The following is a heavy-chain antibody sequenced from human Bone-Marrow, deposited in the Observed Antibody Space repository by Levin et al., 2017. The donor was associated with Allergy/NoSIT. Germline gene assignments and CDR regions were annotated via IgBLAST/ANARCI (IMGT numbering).Heavy chain of an antibody. J-gene: IGHJ4*02. CDR1: GFTFSNYW. CDR3: ARSADYDSSPDFDY. CDR2: INSDGSTT. D-gene: IGHD3-22*01. V-gene: IGHV3-74*01. Sequence: GSLRLSCAASGFTFSNYWMHWVRQAPGKGLVWVSRINSDGSTTTYADSVTGRFTISRDNAKDTLYLQMNSLRAEDTAVYYCARSADYDSSPDFDYWGQGTLVTVSS.